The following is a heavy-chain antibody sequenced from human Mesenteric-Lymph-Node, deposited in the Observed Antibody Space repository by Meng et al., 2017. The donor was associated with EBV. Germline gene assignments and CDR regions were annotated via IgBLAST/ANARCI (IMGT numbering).Heavy chain of an antibody. V-gene: IGHV4-34*01. CDR1: GGSFSTFY. J-gene: IGHJ4*02. CDR3: ARVGEADSGDYPNEDS. D-gene: IGHD4-17*01. CDR2: INHSGNT. Sequence: VQQRQWGAGLLKPSETLPLTCAVYGGSFSTFYWSWIRQPPGKGLEWIGEINHSGNTNYNPSLKSRVTISVDTSKNQFSLRLTSVTAADTAVYYCARVGEADSGDYPNEDSWGQGTLVTVSS.